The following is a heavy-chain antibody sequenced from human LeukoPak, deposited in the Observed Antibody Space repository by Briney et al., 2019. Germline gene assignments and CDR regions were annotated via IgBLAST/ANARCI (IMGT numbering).Heavy chain of an antibody. CDR2: IWYDGSNK. V-gene: IGHV3-33*01. D-gene: IGHD3-3*01. CDR1: GFTFSSYG. CDR3: ARAAHYDFWSGYYRNYGMDV. Sequence: GGSLRLSCAASGFTFSSYGMHWVRQAPGKGLEWVAVIWYDGSNKYYADSVKGRFTISRDNAKNSLYLQMNSLRAEDTAVYYCARAAHYDFWSGYYRNYGMDVWGQGTTVTVSS. J-gene: IGHJ6*02.